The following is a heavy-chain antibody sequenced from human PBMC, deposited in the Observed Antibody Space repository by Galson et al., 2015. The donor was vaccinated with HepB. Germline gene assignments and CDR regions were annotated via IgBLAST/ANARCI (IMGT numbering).Heavy chain of an antibody. J-gene: IGHJ4*02. CDR1: GYTFTSYY. Sequence: SVKVSCKASGYTFTSYYMHWVRQAPGQGLEWMGIINPSGGSTSYAQKFQGRVTMTRDTSTSTVYMELGSLRAEDTAVYYCARAIGGGGGDYWGQGTLVTVSS. CDR3: ARAIGGGGGDY. D-gene: IGHD3-16*01. CDR2: INPSGGST. V-gene: IGHV1-46*01.